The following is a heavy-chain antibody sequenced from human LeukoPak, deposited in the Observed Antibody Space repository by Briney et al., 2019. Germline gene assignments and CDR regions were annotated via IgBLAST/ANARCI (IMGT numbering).Heavy chain of an antibody. Sequence: SETLSLTCTVSGGSINDYYWSWIRQPAGKELEWIGRIYASGTTRFNPSLKSRVNMPVDTTKNQFSLKLSSVTAADTAVYFCARGMAAAYDYNWFDPWGQGILVTVSS. CDR1: GGSINDYY. D-gene: IGHD5-12*01. CDR2: IYASGTT. V-gene: IGHV4-4*07. CDR3: ARGMAAAYDYNWFDP. J-gene: IGHJ5*02.